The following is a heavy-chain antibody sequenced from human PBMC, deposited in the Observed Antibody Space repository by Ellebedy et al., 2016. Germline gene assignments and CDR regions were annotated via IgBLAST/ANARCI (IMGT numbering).Heavy chain of an antibody. CDR3: ARTPMVRGVISWFDP. CDR1: GYSFTTYW. V-gene: IGHV5-51*01. D-gene: IGHD3-10*01. Sequence: KVSCXGSGYSFTTYWIGWVRQMPGKGLEWMGIIYPGDSDTRYSPSFQGQVTISADKSTSTAYLQWSSLKASDTAMYYCARTPMVRGVISWFDPWGQGTLVTVSS. CDR2: IYPGDSDT. J-gene: IGHJ5*02.